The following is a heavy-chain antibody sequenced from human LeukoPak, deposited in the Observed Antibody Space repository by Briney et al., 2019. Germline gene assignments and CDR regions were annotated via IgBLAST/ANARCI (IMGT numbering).Heavy chain of an antibody. CDR3: ARGGAATVKYYGDSY. CDR1: GFTFSDYY. CDR2: ISSSGSTI. Sequence: SGGSLRLSCAASGFTFSDYYMSWIRQAPGQGLEGVSYISSSGSTIYYADSVKGRFTISRDNAKNSLYLQMNSLRAEDTAVYYCARGGAATVKYYGDSYWGQGTLVTVPS. J-gene: IGHJ4*02. D-gene: IGHD4-17*01. V-gene: IGHV3-11*04.